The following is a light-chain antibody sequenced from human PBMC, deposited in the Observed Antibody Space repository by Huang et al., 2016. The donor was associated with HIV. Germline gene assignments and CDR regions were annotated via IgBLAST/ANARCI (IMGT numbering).Light chain of an antibody. CDR1: KSVSSW. V-gene: IGKV1-5*03. CDR3: QHYSSSVYT. CDR2: KTS. Sequence: DIQMTQSPSTLSASVGDRVTITCRASKSVSSWLAWYKQKPGKDPKLLIYKTSTLPSGVPSRFSGSGSGTQFTLTISSLQPDDFATYYCQHYSSSVYTFGQGTKVESK. J-gene: IGKJ2*01.